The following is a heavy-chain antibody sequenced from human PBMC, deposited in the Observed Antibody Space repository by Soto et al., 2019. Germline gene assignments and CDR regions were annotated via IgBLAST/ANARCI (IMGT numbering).Heavy chain of an antibody. Sequence: QVQLLQSGAEVKKPGSSVKVFCKASGGAFNTYTFSWVRQAPGQGLEWVGGIIPLYGTAKYAQKFQGRVTISPDASTSTGYMELTSLTTDDTAVYYCARRPPGIGPALYYFDSWGQGTRVTVSS. J-gene: IGHJ4*02. V-gene: IGHV1-69*01. D-gene: IGHD3-16*01. CDR1: GGAFNTYT. CDR3: ARRPPGIGPALYYFDS. CDR2: IIPLYGTA.